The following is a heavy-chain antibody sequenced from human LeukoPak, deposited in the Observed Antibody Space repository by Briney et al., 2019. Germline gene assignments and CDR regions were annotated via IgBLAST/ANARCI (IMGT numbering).Heavy chain of an antibody. CDR3: ARVGGYSYGYFFDY. J-gene: IGHJ4*02. CDR2: IIPIFGTS. CDR1: GGTFSSYA. V-gene: IGHV1-69*13. Sequence: ASVKVSCKASGGTFSSYAISWVRQAPGQGLEWMGGIIPIFGTSNYAQKFQGRVTITADESTSTAYMELSSLRSEDTAVYYCARVGGYSYGYFFDYWGQGTLVTVSS. D-gene: IGHD5-18*01.